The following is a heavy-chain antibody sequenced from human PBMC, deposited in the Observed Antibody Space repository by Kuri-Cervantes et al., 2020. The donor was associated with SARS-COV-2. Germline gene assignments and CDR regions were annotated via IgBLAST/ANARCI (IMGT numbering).Heavy chain of an antibody. CDR2: ISAHNGNT. V-gene: IGHV1-18*01. CDR1: GYTFNNYG. Sequence: ASVKVSCKAAGYTFNNYGISWVRQAPGQGLEWMGWISAHNGNTNYAQKVQGRVTMTTDTSTNTAYMELRSLISDDTAVYYCSRDIYSPNCSSTSCPYYYYYYGMDVWGQGTTVTVSS. D-gene: IGHD2-2*01. J-gene: IGHJ6*02. CDR3: SRDIYSPNCSSTSCPYYYYYYGMDV.